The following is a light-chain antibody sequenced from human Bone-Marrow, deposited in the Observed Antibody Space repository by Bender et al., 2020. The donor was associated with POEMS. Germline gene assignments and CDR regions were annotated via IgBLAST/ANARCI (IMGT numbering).Light chain of an antibody. CDR3: CSYAGSGTFLV. CDR2: DVS. CDR1: SSDVGGYNY. Sequence: QSALTQPASVSGSPGQSITISCTGTSSDVGGYNYVSWYQQHPGKAPKLMIYDVSNRPSGVSNRFSGSKSGDTASLTISGLQSEDEADYYCCSYAGSGTFLVVGGGTKLTVL. V-gene: IGLV2-23*02. J-gene: IGLJ2*01.